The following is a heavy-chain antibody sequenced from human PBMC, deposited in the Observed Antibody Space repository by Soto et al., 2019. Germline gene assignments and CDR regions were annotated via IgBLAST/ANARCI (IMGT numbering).Heavy chain of an antibody. J-gene: IGHJ3*02. V-gene: IGHV3-48*04. D-gene: IGHD4-17*01. CDR1: GFTFSGYS. Sequence: EVQLVESGGGLVQPGGSLRLSCAVSGFTFSGYSFNWVRQAPGRGLEWVSFIGSTGSVTHYADSVMGRFTISRDNARNSLYLQMDSLSADDTAVYRCARDRPTSGPAYGRGILGQWTVVTVSS. CDR2: IGSTGSVT. CDR3: ARDRPTSGPAYGRGI.